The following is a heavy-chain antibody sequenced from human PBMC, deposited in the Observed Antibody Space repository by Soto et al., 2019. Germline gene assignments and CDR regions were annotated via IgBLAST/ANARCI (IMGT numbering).Heavy chain of an antibody. D-gene: IGHD3-10*01. J-gene: IGHJ1*01. CDR2: IYHSGST. Sequence: QVQLQESGPGLVKPSETLSLTCSVSGGSVSSGSYYWSWIRQPPGKGLEWIAYIYHSGSTNYNPSLKSRVTNSGDTSKNQVSLKLSSVTAADTAVYYCAGGGYYEYFQHWGQGTLVTVSS. CDR1: GGSVSSGSYY. CDR3: AGGGYYEYFQH. V-gene: IGHV4-61*01.